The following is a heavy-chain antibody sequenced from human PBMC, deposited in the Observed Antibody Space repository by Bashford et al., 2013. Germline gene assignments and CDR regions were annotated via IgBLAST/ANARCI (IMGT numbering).Heavy chain of an antibody. J-gene: IGHJ5*02. Sequence: VRQAPGRGWSGSQLLVVVVVAHTTQTPSKGRFTISRDNSKNTLYLQMNSLRAEDTAVYYCARDGIAAAGTGTNWNWFDPWGQGTLVTVSS. D-gene: IGHD6-13*01. V-gene: IGHV3-23*01. CDR3: ARDGIAAAGTGTNWNWFDP. CDR2: LVVVVVA.